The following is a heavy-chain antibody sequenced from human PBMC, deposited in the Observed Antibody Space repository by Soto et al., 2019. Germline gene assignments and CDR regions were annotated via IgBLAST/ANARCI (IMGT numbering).Heavy chain of an antibody. CDR3: AREKVLAAAGPYDAFDI. D-gene: IGHD6-13*01. CDR2: ISSSRSTI. V-gene: IGHV3-48*01. CDR1: GFTFSSYS. J-gene: IGHJ3*02. Sequence: GGSLRLSCAASGFTFSSYSMNWVRQAPGKGLEWVSYISSSRSTIDYADSVKGRFTISRDNAKNSLYLQMNSLRAEDTAVYYCAREKVLAAAGPYDAFDIWGQGTMVTVSS.